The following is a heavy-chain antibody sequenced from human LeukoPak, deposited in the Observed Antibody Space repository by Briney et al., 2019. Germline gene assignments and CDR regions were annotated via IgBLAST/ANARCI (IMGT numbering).Heavy chain of an antibody. CDR2: ISSSSSYI. Sequence: GGSLILSCAASGFTFSSYSMNWVRQAPGKGLEWVSSISSSSSYIYYADSVKGRFTISRDNAKNSLYLQMNSLRAEDTAVYYCARDRSEGGITVGFDYWGQGTLVTVSS. D-gene: IGHD6-19*01. CDR1: GFTFSSYS. V-gene: IGHV3-21*04. J-gene: IGHJ4*02. CDR3: ARDRSEGGITVGFDY.